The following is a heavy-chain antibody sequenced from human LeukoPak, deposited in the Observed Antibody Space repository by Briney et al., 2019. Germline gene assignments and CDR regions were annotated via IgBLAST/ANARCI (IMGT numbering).Heavy chain of an antibody. CDR1: GYTFTSYG. CDR3: AKENYDFWSGYYNRNYYYGMDV. J-gene: IGHJ6*02. D-gene: IGHD3-3*01. CDR2: ISAYNGNT. Sequence: ASVTVSCTASGYTFTSYGISWVRQAPGQGLEWMGWISAYNGNTNYAQKLQGRVTMTTDTSTSTAYMELRSLRSDDTAVYYCAKENYDFWSGYYNRNYYYGMDVWGQGTTVTVSS. V-gene: IGHV1-18*01.